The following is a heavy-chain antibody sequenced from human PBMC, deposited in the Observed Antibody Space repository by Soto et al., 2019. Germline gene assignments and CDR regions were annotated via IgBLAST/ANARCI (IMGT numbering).Heavy chain of an antibody. CDR2: ISYDGGNK. J-gene: IGHJ4*02. Sequence: QEQLVQSGGGVVQPGRSLRLSCAASGFTFSDFGMHWVRQAPGKGLEWVATISYDGGNKNYADSVKGRFTTSRDNSKNTLYLQMNSLSAEDTAVYYCAKGGGYDLGGPQFDFWGQGNLVTVSS. V-gene: IGHV3-33*06. D-gene: IGHD5-12*01. CDR1: GFTFSDFG. CDR3: AKGGGYDLGGPQFDF.